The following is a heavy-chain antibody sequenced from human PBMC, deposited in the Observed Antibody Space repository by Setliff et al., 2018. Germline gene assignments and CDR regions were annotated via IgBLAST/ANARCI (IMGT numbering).Heavy chain of an antibody. CDR3: ARDLVGYCSGGSCYDWDY. CDR1: GYTFTSYG. J-gene: IGHJ4*02. V-gene: IGHV1-18*01. D-gene: IGHD2-15*01. Sequence: ASVKVSCKASGYTFTSYGISWVRQAPGQGLEWMGWISAYNGNTNYAQKLQGRVTMTTDTSTSAAYMELRSLRSDDTAVYYCARDLVGYCSGGSCYDWDYWGQGTLVTVSS. CDR2: ISAYNGNT.